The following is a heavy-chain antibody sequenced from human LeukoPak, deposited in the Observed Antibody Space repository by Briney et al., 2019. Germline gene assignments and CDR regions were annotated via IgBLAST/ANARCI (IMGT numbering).Heavy chain of an antibody. D-gene: IGHD5-24*01. J-gene: IGHJ6*03. CDR3: ARVGQRWLQFDYYYMDV. CDR1: GFTSSSYS. Sequence: GGSLRLSCAASGFTSSSYSMNWVRQAPGKGLEWVSSISSSSSYIYYADSVKGRFTISRDNAKNSLYLQMNSLRAEDTAVYYCARVGQRWLQFDYYYMDVWGKGTTVTVSS. V-gene: IGHV3-21*01. CDR2: ISSSSSYI.